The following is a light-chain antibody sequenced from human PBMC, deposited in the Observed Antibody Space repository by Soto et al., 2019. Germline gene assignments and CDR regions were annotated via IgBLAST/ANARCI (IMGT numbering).Light chain of an antibody. CDR3: QQYNSYAWT. Sequence: DIQMTQSPSTLSASVGDRVTITCRASQSISSWLAWYQQKPGEAPKLLSYKASSLESGDPSRFSGSGSGTEFTLSISSLQPDDFATYDCQQYNSYAWTFGQGAKVEIK. V-gene: IGKV1-5*03. CDR2: KAS. J-gene: IGKJ1*01. CDR1: QSISSW.